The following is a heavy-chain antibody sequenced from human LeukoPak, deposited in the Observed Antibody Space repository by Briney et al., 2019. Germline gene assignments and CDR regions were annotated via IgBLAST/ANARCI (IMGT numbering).Heavy chain of an antibody. D-gene: IGHD3-3*01. J-gene: IGHJ4*02. Sequence: SETLSLTCTVSGGSISSSSYYWGWIRQPPGKGLEWIGSIYYSGSTYYNPSLKSRVTISVDTSKNQISLKLSSVTAADTAVYYCARMGAYYDFWSGYYFDYWGQGTLVTVSS. CDR1: GGSISSSSYY. CDR3: ARMGAYYDFWSGYYFDY. V-gene: IGHV4-39*01. CDR2: IYYSGST.